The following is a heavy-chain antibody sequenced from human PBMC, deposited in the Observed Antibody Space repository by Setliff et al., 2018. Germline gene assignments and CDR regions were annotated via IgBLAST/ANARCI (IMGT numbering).Heavy chain of an antibody. V-gene: IGHV4-39*07. CDR2: IYYSGST. Sequence: SETLSLTCTVSGGSISSSSYYWGWIRQPPGKGLEWIGSIYYSGSTYYNPSLKSRVTISVDTSKNQFSLKLSSVTAADTAVYYCARLWWRIQQIDYWGQGTLVTVSS. CDR1: GGSISSSSYY. CDR3: ARLWWRIQQIDY. J-gene: IGHJ4*02. D-gene: IGHD3-10*01.